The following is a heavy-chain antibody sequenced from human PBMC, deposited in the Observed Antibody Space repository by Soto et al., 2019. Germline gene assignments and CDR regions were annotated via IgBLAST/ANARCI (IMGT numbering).Heavy chain of an antibody. Sequence: SETLSLTCTVSGGSISSSGFYWSWIRQHPGKGLEWIGYIYYSGTTYQNPSLKSRITLSVDPSKNQFSLKLSSATAADTAVYYCARGSYGHNRFDPWGQGTLVTVSS. J-gene: IGHJ5*02. V-gene: IGHV4-31*03. CDR1: GGSISSSGFY. D-gene: IGHD3-10*01. CDR3: ARGSYGHNRFDP. CDR2: IYYSGTT.